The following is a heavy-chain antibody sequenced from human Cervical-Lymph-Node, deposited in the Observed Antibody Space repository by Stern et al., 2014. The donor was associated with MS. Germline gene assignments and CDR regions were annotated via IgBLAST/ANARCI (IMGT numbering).Heavy chain of an antibody. D-gene: IGHD5-24*01. Sequence: QDQLEESGGGVVKPGTSLRLSCAASGFTFSSYGMHWVRQAQGKGLEWGGIAWYDGSTAYYTNSVKGRFTISRDNSKNTLSLQMNSLTAEDTAVYYGARGHIPYAYNYLFDYWGQGTLVTVSS. CDR3: ARGHIPYAYNYLFDY. CDR2: AWYDGSTA. V-gene: IGHV3-33*01. J-gene: IGHJ4*02. CDR1: GFTFSSYG.